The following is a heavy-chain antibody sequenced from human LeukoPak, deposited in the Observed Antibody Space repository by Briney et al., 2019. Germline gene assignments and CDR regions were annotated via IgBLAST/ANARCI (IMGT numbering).Heavy chain of an antibody. CDR2: ISSSSSYT. Sequence: PGGSLRLSCAASGFTFSDYYMSWIRQAPGKGLEWVSYISSSSSYTNYADSVKGRFTISRDNAKNSLYLQMNSLRAEDTAVYYCARDRAGYYYGSGSAYGMDVWGQGTTVTVSS. D-gene: IGHD3-10*01. CDR3: ARDRAGYYYGSGSAYGMDV. V-gene: IGHV3-11*05. J-gene: IGHJ6*02. CDR1: GFTFSDYY.